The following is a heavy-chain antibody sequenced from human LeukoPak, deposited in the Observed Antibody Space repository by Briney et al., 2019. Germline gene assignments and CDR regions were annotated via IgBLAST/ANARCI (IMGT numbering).Heavy chain of an antibody. Sequence: HSGGSLRLSCAASGFTFSSCAMSWVRQAPGKGLEWVSAISGSGGSTYYADSVKGRFIISRDNSKNTLYLQMNSLRAEDTAVYYCAKVGDTAMVFDYWGQGTLVTVSS. D-gene: IGHD5-18*01. CDR1: GFTFSSCA. CDR3: AKVGDTAMVFDY. V-gene: IGHV3-23*01. CDR2: ISGSGGST. J-gene: IGHJ4*02.